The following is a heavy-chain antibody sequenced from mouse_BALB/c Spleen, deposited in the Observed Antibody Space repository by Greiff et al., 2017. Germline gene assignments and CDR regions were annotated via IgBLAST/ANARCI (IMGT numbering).Heavy chain of an antibody. V-gene: IGHV5-12-2*01. J-gene: IGHJ3*01. CDR3: ARPAYGYDEKWFAY. Sequence: EVQRVASGGGLVQPGGSLKLSCAASGFTFSSYTMSWVRQTPEKRLEWVAYISNGGGSTYYPDTVKGRFTISRDNAKNTLYLQMSSLKSEDTAMYYCARPAYGYDEKWFAYWGQGTLVTVSA. D-gene: IGHD2-2*01. CDR2: ISNGGGST. CDR1: GFTFSSYT.